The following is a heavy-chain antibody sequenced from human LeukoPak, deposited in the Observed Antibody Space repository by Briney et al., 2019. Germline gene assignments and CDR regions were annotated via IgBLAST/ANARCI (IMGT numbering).Heavy chain of an antibody. V-gene: IGHV3-21*01. CDR2: ISSSSSYI. CDR1: GFTFSSNS. D-gene: IGHD6-6*01. Sequence: PGGSLRLSCAASGFTFSSNSMNWVRQAPGKGLEWVSSISSSSSYIYYADSVKGRFTISRDNAKNSLYLQMNSLRAEDTAVYYCARAGGWGYSSSSGYYFDYWGQGTLVTVSS. J-gene: IGHJ4*02. CDR3: ARAGGWGYSSSSGYYFDY.